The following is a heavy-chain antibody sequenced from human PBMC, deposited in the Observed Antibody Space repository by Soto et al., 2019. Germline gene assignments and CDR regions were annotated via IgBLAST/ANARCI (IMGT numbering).Heavy chain of an antibody. D-gene: IGHD6-25*01. Sequence: QVQLESSGPGLVKPSQTLSLTCTVSGGSISSVGYFWTWIRQHPAKGLEWLGHISYSGSTYFIPSLRSRLSMSVDTSKNQFSLNLTSVTVADTALYYCARLNSGWHQTFDSWGQGTLVTVSS. CDR2: ISYSGST. CDR1: GGSISSVGYF. CDR3: ARLNSGWHQTFDS. J-gene: IGHJ4*02. V-gene: IGHV4-31*03.